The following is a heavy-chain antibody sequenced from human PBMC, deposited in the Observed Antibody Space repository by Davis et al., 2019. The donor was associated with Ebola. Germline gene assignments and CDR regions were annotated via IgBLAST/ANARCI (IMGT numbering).Heavy chain of an antibody. J-gene: IGHJ4*02. CDR2: IKQDGSEK. Sequence: PGGSLRLSCVASGFTFSSYWMSWVRQAPGKGLEWVANIKQDGSEKYYVDSVKGRITISRDNAKNSLYLQMNSLRAEDTAVYYCARGPPEDVVVVVVAADYWGQGTLVTVSS. V-gene: IGHV3-7*01. CDR3: ARGPPEDVVVVVVAADY. CDR1: GFTFSSYW. D-gene: IGHD2-15*01.